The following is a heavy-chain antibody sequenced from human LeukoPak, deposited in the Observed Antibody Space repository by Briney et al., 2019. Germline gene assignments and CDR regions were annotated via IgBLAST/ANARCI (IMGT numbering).Heavy chain of an antibody. CDR2: IYTSGST. D-gene: IGHD5-18*01. V-gene: IGHV4-4*07. CDR1: GRSISSYY. Sequence: SETLSLTCTVSGRSISSYYWSWIRQPAGKGLEWIGRIYTSGSTYYNPSLKSRVSMSVDTSKNQFSLKLSSVTAADTAVYYCARGRYSYGPQNYDYMDVWGKGTAVTISS. CDR3: ARGRYSYGPQNYDYMDV. J-gene: IGHJ6*03.